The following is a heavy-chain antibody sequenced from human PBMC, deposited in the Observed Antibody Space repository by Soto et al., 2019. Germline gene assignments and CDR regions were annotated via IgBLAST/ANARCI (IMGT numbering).Heavy chain of an antibody. CDR1: GFTFSSYS. Sequence: PXXSLKISCAASGFTFSSYSMTWVRQAPGKGLEWIGEINPSGGSTSYAQKFQGRVTMTRDTSTSTVYMELSSLRSEDTAVYYCARDNSYGSRDWGQGTLVTVSS. CDR2: INPSGGST. CDR3: ARDNSYGSRD. D-gene: IGHD5-18*01. V-gene: IGHV1-46*01. J-gene: IGHJ4*02.